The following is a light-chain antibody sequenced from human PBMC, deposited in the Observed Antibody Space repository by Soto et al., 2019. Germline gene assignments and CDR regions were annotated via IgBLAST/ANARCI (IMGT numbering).Light chain of an antibody. CDR3: QQYYNTQGT. Sequence: DIVMTQSPDSLAVSLGERATINCKSSQSVLYSSNNKNYLAWYQQKPGQPPRLLIYWASTRESGVPDRFSGSGSGTDFTLTISSLQAEDVAVYYCQQYYNTQGTFRQGTKVEIK. V-gene: IGKV4-1*01. CDR2: WAS. J-gene: IGKJ1*01. CDR1: QSVLYSSNNKNY.